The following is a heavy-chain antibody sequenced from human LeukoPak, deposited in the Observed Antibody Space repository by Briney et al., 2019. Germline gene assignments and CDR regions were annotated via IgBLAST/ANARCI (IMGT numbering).Heavy chain of an antibody. CDR3: ARDFFHGHCAGLSCFLLDY. J-gene: IGHJ4*02. D-gene: IGHD2-15*01. CDR2: ISANNGNT. Sequence: ASVKVSCKASGYTFTSYIISWVRQAPGQGLEWMGWISANNGNTNSAQKFQGRVTMTTDTSTSTAYMELRSLRSDDTAVYYCARDFFHGHCAGLSCFLLDYWGQGSLVTVSS. V-gene: IGHV1-18*01. CDR1: GYTFTSYI.